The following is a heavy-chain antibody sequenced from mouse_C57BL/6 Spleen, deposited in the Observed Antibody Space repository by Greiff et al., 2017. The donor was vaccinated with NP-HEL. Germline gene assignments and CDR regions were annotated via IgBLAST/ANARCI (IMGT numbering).Heavy chain of an antibody. V-gene: IGHV1-50*01. J-gene: IGHJ2*01. CDR3: ARPYYYGSSYYFDS. CDR2: IDPSDSYT. Sequence: QVQLQQPGAELVKPGASVKLSCKASGYTFTSYWMQWVKQRPGQGLEWIGEIDPSDSYTNYNQKFKGKATLTVDTSSSTAYMQLISLTSEDSAVYDGARPYYYGSSYYFDSWGQGTTLTVSS. D-gene: IGHD1-1*01. CDR1: GYTFTSYW.